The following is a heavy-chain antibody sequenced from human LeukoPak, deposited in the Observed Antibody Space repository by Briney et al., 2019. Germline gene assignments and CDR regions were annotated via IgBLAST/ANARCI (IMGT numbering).Heavy chain of an antibody. D-gene: IGHD3-9*01. CDR2: ISAYNGNT. CDR3: ARECRVLTGYYTFDY. Sequence: ASVKVSCKASGYTFSSYTISWVRQAPGQGLEWMGWISAYNGNTNYAQNLQGRVTMTTDTSTTTAYMELRSLRSDDTAVYYCARECRVLTGYYTFDYWGQGTLVTVSS. CDR1: GYTFSSYT. J-gene: IGHJ4*02. V-gene: IGHV1-18*01.